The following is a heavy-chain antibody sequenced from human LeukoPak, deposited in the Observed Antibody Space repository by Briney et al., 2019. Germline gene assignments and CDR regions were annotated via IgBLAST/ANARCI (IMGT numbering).Heavy chain of an antibody. V-gene: IGHV3-66*01. D-gene: IGHD5-24*01. CDR2: IYSGGST. CDR3: ARSLAMPTAYFDY. Sequence: GGSLRLSCGASGFXVSSNSVSWVRQAPGKGLEWVSVIYSGGSTYYTDSVKGRFTISRDNSKNTLYLQMNSLRAEDTAVYYCARSLAMPTAYFDYWGQGTLVTVSS. J-gene: IGHJ4*02. CDR1: GFXVSSNS.